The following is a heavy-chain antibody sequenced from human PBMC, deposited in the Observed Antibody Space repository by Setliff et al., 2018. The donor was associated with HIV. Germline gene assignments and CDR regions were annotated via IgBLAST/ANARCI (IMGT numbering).Heavy chain of an antibody. CDR2: VNPNRGNT. CDR1: GGTFSSYA. J-gene: IGHJ6*03. CDR3: ARIVAPGSHGPDYHMDV. Sequence: ASVKVSCKASGGTFSSYAISWVRQAPGQGLEWVGWVNPNRGNTGFAQKFQGRLTITRDTSKSTVYMELSSLRSEDTGVYYCARIVAPGSHGPDYHMDVWGGGTMVTVSS. V-gene: IGHV1-8*03. D-gene: IGHD2-21*01.